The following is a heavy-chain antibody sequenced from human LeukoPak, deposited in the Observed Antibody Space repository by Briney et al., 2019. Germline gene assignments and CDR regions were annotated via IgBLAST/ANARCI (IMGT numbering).Heavy chain of an antibody. J-gene: IGHJ6*02. Sequence: GGSLRLSCAASGFTFSSYSMNWVRQAPGKGLEWVSSISSSSSYIYYADSVKGRFTISRDNAKNSLYLQMNSLRAEDTAVYYCAREVYLVRYFDWLLHHYGMDVWGQGTTVTVSS. CDR3: AREVYLVRYFDWLLHHYGMDV. D-gene: IGHD3-9*01. V-gene: IGHV3-21*04. CDR2: ISSSSSYI. CDR1: GFTFSSYS.